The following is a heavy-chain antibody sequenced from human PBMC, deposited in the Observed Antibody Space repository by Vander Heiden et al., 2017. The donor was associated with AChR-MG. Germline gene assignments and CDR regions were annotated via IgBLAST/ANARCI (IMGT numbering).Heavy chain of an antibody. V-gene: IGHV3-30-3*01. CDR1: GFTFSSYA. CDR3: ARSLSRSAAFDI. Sequence: QVQLVESGGGVVQPGRSLRLSCSASGFTFSSYAIHVVRQAPGKGLEWVAVISYDGSNKYYADSVKGRFTISRDNSKNTLYLQMNSLRAEDTAVYYCARSLSRSAAFDIWGQGTMVTVSS. J-gene: IGHJ3*02. D-gene: IGHD3-3*01. CDR2: ISYDGSNK.